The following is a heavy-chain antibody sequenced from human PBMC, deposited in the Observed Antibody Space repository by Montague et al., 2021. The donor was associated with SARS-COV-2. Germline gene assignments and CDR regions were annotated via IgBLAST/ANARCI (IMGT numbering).Heavy chain of an antibody. D-gene: IGHD3-16*02. J-gene: IGHJ4*02. CDR3: ARIRIGVWGSYRYFDY. CDR1: GGSISSSSYY. Sequence: SETLSLTCTVSGGSISSSSYYWGWIRQPPGKGLEWIGSIYYSGSTYYNPSLKSRVTISVDTSKNQFSLKLSSVTAADTAVYYCARIRIGVWGSYRYFDYWGQGPLVTVSS. CDR2: IYYSGST. V-gene: IGHV4-39*01.